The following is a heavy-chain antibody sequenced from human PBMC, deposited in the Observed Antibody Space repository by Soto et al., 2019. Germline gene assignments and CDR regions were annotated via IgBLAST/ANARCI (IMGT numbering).Heavy chain of an antibody. V-gene: IGHV4-59*01. Sequence: SQTRSLRCTGSGGSISSYYWSWIRQPPGKGLEWIADIYYSGSTNYSPSLKSRVTISVDTSKNQFSLKLSSVTAADTSVYYCARVTGYYDSSGTRPYHQYGTDVWGKATILTLFS. CDR2: IYYSGST. D-gene: IGHD3-22*01. CDR3: ARVTGYYDSSGTRPYHQYGTDV. J-gene: IGHJ6*04. CDR1: GGSISSYY.